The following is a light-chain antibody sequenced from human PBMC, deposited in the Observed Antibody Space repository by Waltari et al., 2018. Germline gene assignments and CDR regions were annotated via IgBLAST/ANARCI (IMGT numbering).Light chain of an antibody. V-gene: IGKV2-30*02. CDR3: MQATLWPWT. CDR1: QSLVHSDGNTY. Sequence: DVVMTQSPLSLPVTLGQPASISCRSSQSLVHSDGNTYLNWFQQRPGQSPRRLIYKVSNGDSGVPDRFSGSGSGTDFTLKISRVEAEDVGVFYCMQATLWPWTFGQGTKVEIK. CDR2: KVS. J-gene: IGKJ1*01.